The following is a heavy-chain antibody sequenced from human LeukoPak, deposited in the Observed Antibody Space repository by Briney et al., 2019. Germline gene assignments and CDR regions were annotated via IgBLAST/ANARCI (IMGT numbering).Heavy chain of an antibody. CDR2: IYTSGST. CDR1: GGSISSYY. D-gene: IGHD5-18*01. J-gene: IGHJ4*02. CDR3: ARGSTAMVTYDY. V-gene: IGHV4-4*07. Sequence: SSETLSLTCTVSGGSISSYYWSLIRQPAGKGLEWIGRIYTSGSTNYNPSLKSRVTMSVDTSKNQFSLKLSSVTAADTAVYYCARGSTAMVTYDYWGQGTLVTVSS.